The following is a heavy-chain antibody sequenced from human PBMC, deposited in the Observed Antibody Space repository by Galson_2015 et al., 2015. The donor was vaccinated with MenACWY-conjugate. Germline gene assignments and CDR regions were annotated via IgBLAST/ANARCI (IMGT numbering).Heavy chain of an antibody. CDR1: GYSISSGYY. CDR2: IYHSGST. CDR3: ARVPVDYRDYVHYGMDV. V-gene: IGHV4-38-2*02. D-gene: IGHD4-17*01. J-gene: IGHJ6*02. Sequence: LSLTCTVSGYSISSGYYWGWIRQPPGKGLEWIGSIYHSGSTYYNPSLKSRVTISVDTSKNQFSLKLSSVTAADTAVYYCARVPVDYRDYVHYGMDVWGQGTTVTVSS.